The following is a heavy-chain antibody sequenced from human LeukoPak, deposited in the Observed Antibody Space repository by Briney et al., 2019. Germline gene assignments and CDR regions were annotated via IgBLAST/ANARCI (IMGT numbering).Heavy chain of an antibody. D-gene: IGHD3-3*01. CDR3: TRGIFGYYFDY. CDR1: GYSISSGYY. CDR2: IYHSGST. Sequence: SETLSLTCTVSGYSISSGYYWGWIRQPPGKGLEWIGSIYHSGSTYYNPSLKSRVTISVDTSKNQFSLKLSSVTAADTAVYYCTRGIFGYYFDYWGQGTLVTVSS. V-gene: IGHV4-38-2*02. J-gene: IGHJ4*02.